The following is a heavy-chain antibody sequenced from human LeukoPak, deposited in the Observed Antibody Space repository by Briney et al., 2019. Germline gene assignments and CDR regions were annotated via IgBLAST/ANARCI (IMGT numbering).Heavy chain of an antibody. CDR3: ANAVATY. CDR2: ISDSGSAT. V-gene: IGHV3-23*01. D-gene: IGHD5-12*01. Sequence: GGSLRPSCAASGFTFSSYAMSWVRQAPGKGLEWVSAISDSGSATYYADSVKGRFTISRDNSKNTLYLQMNTLRGEDTAIYYCANAVATYWGQGTLVTVSS. CDR1: GFTFSSYA. J-gene: IGHJ4*02.